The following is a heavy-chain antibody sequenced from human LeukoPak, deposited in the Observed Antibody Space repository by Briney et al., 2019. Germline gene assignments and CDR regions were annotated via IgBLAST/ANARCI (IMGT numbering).Heavy chain of an antibody. CDR1: GGSISSYY. Sequence: KPSETLSLTCTVSGGSISSYYWSWIRQPPGKGLEWIGYIYYSGSTNYNPSLKSRVTISVDTSKNQFSLKLSSVTAADTAVYYCARHVSKWASLYYFDYWGQGTLVTVSS. CDR2: IYYSGST. CDR3: ARHVSKWASLYYFDY. J-gene: IGHJ4*02. V-gene: IGHV4-59*08. D-gene: IGHD1-26*01.